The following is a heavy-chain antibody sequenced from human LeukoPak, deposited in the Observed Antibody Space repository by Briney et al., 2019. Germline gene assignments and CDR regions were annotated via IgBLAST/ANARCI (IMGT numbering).Heavy chain of an antibody. J-gene: IGHJ3*02. D-gene: IGHD2-21*02. CDR3: AKGGAAMTDAPHGDVVTTTLDGFDI. Sequence: PGGSLRLSCVASGFAFSAFAISWVRLAPGKGLEWVSAVSGSGGRTFYADSVRGRFTISRDNSKKTVFLQMDSLSAEDTAVYYCAKGGAAMTDAPHGDVVTTTLDGFDIWGQGTMVTVSS. V-gene: IGHV3-23*01. CDR1: GFAFSAFA. CDR2: VSGSGGRT.